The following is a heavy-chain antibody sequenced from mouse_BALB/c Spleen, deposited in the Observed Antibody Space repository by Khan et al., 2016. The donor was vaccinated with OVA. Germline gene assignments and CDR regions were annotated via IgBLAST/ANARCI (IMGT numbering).Heavy chain of an antibody. J-gene: IGHJ3*01. V-gene: IGHV1-54*01. CDR2: INPGSGDT. CDR1: GYAFSDYL. CDR3: ARSVYCFGAY. Sequence: QVQLQQSGAELVRPGTSLKVSCKASGYAFSDYLIEWLKQRPGQGLEWIGMINPGSGDTKFNEKYKAKAALTADKASRTAYMQLSSLKSDDSAVYFCARSVYCFGAYWGHGTLVTVSA. D-gene: IGHD2-1*01.